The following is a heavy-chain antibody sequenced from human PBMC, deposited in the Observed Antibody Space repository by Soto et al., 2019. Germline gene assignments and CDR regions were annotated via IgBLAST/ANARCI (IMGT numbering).Heavy chain of an antibody. J-gene: IGHJ5*02. Sequence: SGPTLVNPTQTLTLTCTFSGFSLTTSGVCVTWIRQPPGKALEWLARVDWDGDTWYSASLKPRLTISKDTSKNQVVLTMTNVDPVDTATYYCAHRRGSSWYGVLWFDPWGQGIQVTVSS. D-gene: IGHD6-13*01. CDR2: VDWDGDT. CDR3: AHRRGSSWYGVLWFDP. V-gene: IGHV2-70*12. CDR1: GFSLTTSGVC.